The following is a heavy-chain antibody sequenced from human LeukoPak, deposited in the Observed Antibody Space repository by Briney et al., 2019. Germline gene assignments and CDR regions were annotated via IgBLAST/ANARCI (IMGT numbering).Heavy chain of an antibody. D-gene: IGHD5-24*01. J-gene: IGHJ4*02. CDR2: INPSGGST. Sequence: ASAKVSCKASGYTFTSYYMHWVRRAPGQGLEWMGIINPSGGSTSYAQKFQGRVTMTRDTSTSTVYMELSSLRSEDTAVYYCVRWLQSGDYWGQGTLVTVSS. CDR3: VRWLQSGDY. V-gene: IGHV1-46*01. CDR1: GYTFTSYY.